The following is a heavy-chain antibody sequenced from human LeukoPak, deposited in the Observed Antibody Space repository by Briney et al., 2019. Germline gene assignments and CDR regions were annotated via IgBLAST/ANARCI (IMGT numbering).Heavy chain of an antibody. CDR3: ARGSTPIDY. Sequence: GASVKVSCKASGYSFTNFDITWARQAPGQGLEWMGWISTYNGDTKYAQKFQDRVTMTTDTSTSTAYMELRSLRSGDSAVYYCARGSTPIDYWGQGTLVTVSS. CDR2: ISTYNGDT. V-gene: IGHV1-18*01. CDR1: GYSFTNFD. J-gene: IGHJ4*02.